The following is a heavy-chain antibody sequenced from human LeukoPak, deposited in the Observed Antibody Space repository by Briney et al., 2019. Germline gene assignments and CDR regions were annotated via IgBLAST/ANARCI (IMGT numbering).Heavy chain of an antibody. CDR2: IYYSGST. D-gene: IGHD2-2*02. V-gene: IGHV4-59*11. J-gene: IGHJ6*03. CDR1: GGSISSHY. Sequence: SETLSLTCTVSGGSISSHYWSWIRQPPGKGLQWIGYIYYSGSTNYNPSLKSRVTISVDTSKNQFSLKLSSVTAADTAVYYCAREVTEVVAPAAIDYYMDVWGKGTTVTVSS. CDR3: AREVTEVVAPAAIDYYMDV.